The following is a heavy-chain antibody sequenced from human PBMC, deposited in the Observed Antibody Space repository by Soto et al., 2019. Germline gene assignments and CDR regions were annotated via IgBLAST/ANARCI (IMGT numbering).Heavy chain of an antibody. V-gene: IGHV4-34*01. CDR3: ARSGTMVRGVTDY. D-gene: IGHD3-10*01. CDR2: INHSGST. J-gene: IGHJ4*02. CDR1: GGSFSGYY. Sequence: SETLSLTCAVYGGSFSGYYWSWIRQPPGKGLEWIGEINHSGSTNYNPSLKSRVTISVDTSKNQFSLKLSSVTAADTAVYYCARSGTMVRGVTDYWGQGTLVTVSS.